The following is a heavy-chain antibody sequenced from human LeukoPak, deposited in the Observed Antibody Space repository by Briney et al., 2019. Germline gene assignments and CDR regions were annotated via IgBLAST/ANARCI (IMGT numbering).Heavy chain of an antibody. CDR2: IYYSGST. Sequence: SETLSLTCTVSGGSISSYYWSWIRQPPGKGLEWIGDIYYSGSTNYNPSLKSRVTISVDTSKNQFSLKLSSVTAADTALYYCARGYYHFDYWGQGTLVTVSS. V-gene: IGHV4-59*08. CDR1: GGSISSYY. CDR3: ARGYYHFDY. J-gene: IGHJ4*02. D-gene: IGHD3-3*01.